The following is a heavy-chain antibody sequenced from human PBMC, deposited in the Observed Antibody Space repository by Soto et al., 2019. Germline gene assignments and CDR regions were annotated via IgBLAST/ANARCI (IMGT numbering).Heavy chain of an antibody. D-gene: IGHD3-22*01. CDR2: ISSSSSYI. CDR3: ARDDYYDSSGYLAPLDY. V-gene: IGHV3-21*01. Sequence: GGSLRLSCAASGFTFSSYSVNWVRQAPGKGLEWVSSISSSSSYIYYADSVKGRFTISRDNAKNSLYLQMNSLRAEDTAVYYCARDDYYDSSGYLAPLDYWGQGTLVTVSS. CDR1: GFTFSSYS. J-gene: IGHJ4*02.